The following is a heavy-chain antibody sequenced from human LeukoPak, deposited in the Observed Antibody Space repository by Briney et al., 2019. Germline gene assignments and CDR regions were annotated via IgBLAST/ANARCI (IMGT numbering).Heavy chain of an antibody. V-gene: IGHV4-30-4*01. CDR1: GGSISSGDYY. Sequence: PSQTLSLTCTVSGGSISSGDYYWSWIRQPPGKGLEWIGYIYYSGSTYYNPSLQSRVTISVDRSKNQFSLKVISLIAADTAVYYCARGGTVSFDPWGQGTLVTVSS. J-gene: IGHJ5*02. D-gene: IGHD2-8*02. CDR3: ARGGTVSFDP. CDR2: IYYSGST.